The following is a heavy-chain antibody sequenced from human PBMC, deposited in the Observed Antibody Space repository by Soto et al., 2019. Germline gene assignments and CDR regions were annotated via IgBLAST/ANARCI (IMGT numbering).Heavy chain of an antibody. V-gene: IGHV1-3*05. J-gene: IGHJ4*02. CDR3: AGAAVSPFGWLIGPFDY. D-gene: IGHD3-16*02. Sequence: QVQLVQSGAEEKKPGASVTVSCKASGFTFTKNAIHWVRQAPGQRLEWMGWINAANGNTKYSQKFQGRVTIIRDTSARTAYMELTSLRSEDTAVYYCAGAAVSPFGWLIGPFDYWGQGTLVTVSS. CDR2: INAANGNT. CDR1: GFTFTKNA.